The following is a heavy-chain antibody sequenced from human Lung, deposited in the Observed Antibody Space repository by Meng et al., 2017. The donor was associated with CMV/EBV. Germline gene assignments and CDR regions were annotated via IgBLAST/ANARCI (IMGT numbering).Heavy chain of an antibody. V-gene: IGHV3-30*02. CDR1: GFTFDTHG. Sequence: SCAASGFTFDTHGMHWVRQAPGKGLEWVAFIRHDGSTTFYGDSVKGRFTISRDNSKNTLYLQMNSLRAEETAVHYCAKDQLLFGGPNAYFDDWGQGTLVTVSS. CDR3: AKDQLLFGGPNAYFDD. J-gene: IGHJ4*02. D-gene: IGHD3-16*01. CDR2: IRHDGSTT.